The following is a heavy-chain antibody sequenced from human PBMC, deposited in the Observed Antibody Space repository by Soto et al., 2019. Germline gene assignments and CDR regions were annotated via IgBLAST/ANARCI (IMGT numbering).Heavy chain of an antibody. CDR2: IKSKTEGGST. Sequence: GGSLRLSCVASGFTFNNAWMTWVHQAPGKGLEWVGRIKSKTEGGSTDYAAPVKGRFTLSRDDSKNTLYLQMNSLKTEDSAVYYCTTVTPPGWGQGTLVTVSS. J-gene: IGHJ4*02. V-gene: IGHV3-15*01. CDR1: GFTFNNAW. CDR3: TTVTPPG.